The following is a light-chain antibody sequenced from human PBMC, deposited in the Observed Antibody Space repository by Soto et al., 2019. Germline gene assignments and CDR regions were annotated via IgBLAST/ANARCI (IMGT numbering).Light chain of an antibody. Sequence: DIQMTQSPSTLSAFVGDRVTITCRASQIISRWLAWYQQKPGKAPKLLIYKAYTLKSGVPSRFSGSGSGTEFTLTISSLEPDDFATYYCQHYNSYSEAFGQGTKVDI. J-gene: IGKJ1*01. CDR3: QHYNSYSEA. V-gene: IGKV1-5*03. CDR2: KAY. CDR1: QIISRW.